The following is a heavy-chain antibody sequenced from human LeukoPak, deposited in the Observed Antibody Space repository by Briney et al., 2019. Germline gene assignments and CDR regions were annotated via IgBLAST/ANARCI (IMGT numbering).Heavy chain of an antibody. CDR3: ARVSRGRYLFDI. Sequence: PSETLSLTCIVSGASISRSSYFWGWIRQPPGKGLEWIGIINYSGSTYYNPSLESRVTISVDTSKDQFSLKLTSVTAADTAVYYCARVSRGRYLFDIWGQGTMVTVSS. D-gene: IGHD3-16*02. CDR1: GASISRSSYF. J-gene: IGHJ3*02. V-gene: IGHV4-39*07. CDR2: INYSGST.